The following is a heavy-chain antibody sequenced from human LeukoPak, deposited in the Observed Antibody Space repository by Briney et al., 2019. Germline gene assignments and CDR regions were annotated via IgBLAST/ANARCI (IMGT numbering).Heavy chain of an antibody. CDR1: GYTFTSYD. V-gene: IGHV1-8*01. J-gene: IGHJ5*02. CDR2: MNPNSGNT. Sequence: ASMKVSCKASGYTFTSYDINWVRQATGQGLEWMGWMNPNSGNTGYAQKFQGRVTMTRNTSISTAYMELSSLRSEDTAVYYCARLYCSSTSCYFSRYHNWFDPWGQGTLVTVSS. CDR3: ARLYCSSTSCYFSRYHNWFDP. D-gene: IGHD2-2*01.